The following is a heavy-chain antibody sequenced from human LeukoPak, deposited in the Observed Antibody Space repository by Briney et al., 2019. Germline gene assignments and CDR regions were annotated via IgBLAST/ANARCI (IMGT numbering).Heavy chain of an antibody. D-gene: IGHD6-13*01. CDR3: AKFSSSYFDD. CDR2: IYFTGST. Sequence: SETLSLTCTLSVDSISSRSFYWGWIRQPPGKGLEWIGSIYFTGSTSYNPSLKSRATISVDTSKNQFSLKLSSVTAADTAIYYCAKFSSSYFDDWGQGTLVTVSS. CDR1: VDSISSRSFY. V-gene: IGHV4-39*01. J-gene: IGHJ4*02.